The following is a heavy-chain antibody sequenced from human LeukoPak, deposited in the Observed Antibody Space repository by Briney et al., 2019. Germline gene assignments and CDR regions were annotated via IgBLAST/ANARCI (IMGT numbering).Heavy chain of an antibody. D-gene: IGHD6-13*01. CDR1: GFTFSDYY. V-gene: IGHV3-11*01. Sequence: GGSLRLSCAASGFTFSDYYMTWIRQAPGKGLEWLSYIDSSGDVIYYVDSVKGRFTISRDNAKNSLYLQMNSLRAEDTAVYYCAKGTHSSSWHWYDPWGQGTLVTVSS. CDR2: IDSSGDVI. J-gene: IGHJ5*02. CDR3: AKGTHSSSWHWYDP.